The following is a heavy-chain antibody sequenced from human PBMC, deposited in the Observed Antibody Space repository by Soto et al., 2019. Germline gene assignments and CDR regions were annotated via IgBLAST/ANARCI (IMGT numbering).Heavy chain of an antibody. CDR2: IIPIFGTA. J-gene: IGHJ6*02. CDR1: GGTFSSYA. Sequence: GASVKVSCKASGGTFSSYAISWVRQAPGQGLEWMGGIIPIFGTANYAQKFQGRVTITADESTSTAYMELSSLRSEDTAVYYCARAEEYSSSSRYYYYGMDVWGQGTTVTVS. D-gene: IGHD6-6*01. V-gene: IGHV1-69*13. CDR3: ARAEEYSSSSRYYYYGMDV.